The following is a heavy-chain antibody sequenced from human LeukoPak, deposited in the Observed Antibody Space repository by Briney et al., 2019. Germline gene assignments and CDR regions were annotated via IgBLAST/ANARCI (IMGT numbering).Heavy chain of an antibody. Sequence: PGGSLRLSCVASEFTFGIYAMTWVRQGPGKGLEWVSTISETGVNTYYADYVKGRFTISRDNAKNSLYLQMNSLRAEDTAVYYCAREGYGGSYSYYFDYWGQGTLVTVSS. CDR1: EFTFGIYA. J-gene: IGHJ4*02. D-gene: IGHD1-26*01. CDR2: ISETGVNT. V-gene: IGHV3-23*01. CDR3: AREGYGGSYSYYFDY.